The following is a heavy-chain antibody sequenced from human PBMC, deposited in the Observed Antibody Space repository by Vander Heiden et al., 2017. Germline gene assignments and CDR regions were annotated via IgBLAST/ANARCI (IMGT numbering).Heavy chain of an antibody. Sequence: ELQLLESGGGLVQPGGSLRLSCAASGSPFRSMAMSWVRQAPGKGLEWVSAISGSGGSTYYADSVKGRFTISRDNSKNTLYLQMNSLRAEDTTVYYCAKNYDFWSGYSLGYFDYWGQGTLVTVSS. CDR1: GSPFRSMA. D-gene: IGHD3-3*01. CDR3: AKNYDFWSGYSLGYFDY. V-gene: IGHV3-23*01. J-gene: IGHJ4*02. CDR2: ISGSGGST.